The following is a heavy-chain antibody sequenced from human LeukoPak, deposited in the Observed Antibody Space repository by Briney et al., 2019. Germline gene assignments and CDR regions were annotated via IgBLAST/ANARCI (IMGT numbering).Heavy chain of an antibody. CDR1: GFTFSSYW. CDR3: ARGGLYYYGSGSPNDAFDI. Sequence: GGSPRLSCAASGFTFSSYWMSWVRQAPGKGLEWVANIKQDGSEKYYVDSVKGRFTISRDNAKNSLYLQMNSLRAEDTAVYYCARGGLYYYGSGSPNDAFDIWGQGTMVTVSS. V-gene: IGHV3-7*01. D-gene: IGHD3-10*01. CDR2: IKQDGSEK. J-gene: IGHJ3*02.